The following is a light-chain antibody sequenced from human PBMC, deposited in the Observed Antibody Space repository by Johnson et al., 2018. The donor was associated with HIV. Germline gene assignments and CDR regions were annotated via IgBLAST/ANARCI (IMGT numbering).Light chain of an antibody. CDR1: SSNIGNNY. CDR2: DNN. CDR3: GTWDGSLRAGF. J-gene: IGLJ1*01. Sequence: QSVLTQPPSVSAAPGQKVTISCSGSSSNIGNNYVSWYQQIPGTAPKLLIYDNNKRPSGIPDRFSGSKSGKSATLGITGLQTGDEADYYCGTWDGSLRAGFFGTGTKVTVL. V-gene: IGLV1-51*01.